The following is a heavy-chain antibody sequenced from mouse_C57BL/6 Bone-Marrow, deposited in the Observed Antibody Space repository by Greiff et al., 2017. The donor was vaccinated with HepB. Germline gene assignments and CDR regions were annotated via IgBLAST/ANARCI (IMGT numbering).Heavy chain of an antibody. J-gene: IGHJ3*01. V-gene: IGHV5-9-1*02. CDR3: TRDSPGFAY. D-gene: IGHD3-2*01. CDR1: GFTFSSYA. Sequence: EVKLMESGEGLVKPGGSLKLSCAASGFTFSSYAMSWVRQTPEKRLEWAAYISSGGDYIYYADTVKGRFTISRDNARNTLYLQMSSLKSEDTAMYYCTRDSPGFAYWGQGTLVTVSA. CDR2: ISSGGDYI.